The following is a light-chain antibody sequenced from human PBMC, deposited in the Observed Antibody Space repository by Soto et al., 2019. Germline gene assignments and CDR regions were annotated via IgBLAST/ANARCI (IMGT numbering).Light chain of an antibody. CDR3: MQGTHWPRT. CDR1: QRISGW. V-gene: IGKV1-5*01. CDR2: DVS. Sequence: DIQITQSPSTLSSSVLETFTITCGASQRISGWLAWHQQKPGKAPKLLIYDVSALKRGVPPRFSGSGSGTDFTLKISRVEAEDVGVYYCMQGTHWPRTFGQGTKVDIK. J-gene: IGKJ1*01.